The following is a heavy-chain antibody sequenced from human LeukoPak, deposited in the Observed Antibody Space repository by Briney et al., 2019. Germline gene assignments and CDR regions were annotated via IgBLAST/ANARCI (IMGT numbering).Heavy chain of an antibody. D-gene: IGHD2/OR15-2a*01. CDR3: ARGKRYNNQSKYRNTYYFDY. J-gene: IGHJ4*02. V-gene: IGHV1-2*02. CDR2: INPNSGGT. CDR1: GYTFTGYY. Sequence: GASVKVSCKASGYTFTGYYMHWVRQAPGQGLEWMGWINPNSGGTNYAQKFQGRVTMTRDTSFSTAYMELSRLRSDDTAVYYCARGKRYNNQSKYRNTYYFDYWGQGTLVTVSS.